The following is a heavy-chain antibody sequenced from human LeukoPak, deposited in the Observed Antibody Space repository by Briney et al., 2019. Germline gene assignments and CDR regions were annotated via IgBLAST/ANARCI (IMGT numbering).Heavy chain of an antibody. CDR1: GFTFSSYG. D-gene: IGHD3-22*01. V-gene: IGHV3-23*01. J-gene: IGHJ4*02. CDR3: AKDGYYDSSGYAPI. CDR2: ISGSGGST. Sequence: GGSLRLSCAASGFTFSSYGMSWVRQAPGKGLEWVSAISGSGGSTYYADSAKGRFTISRDNSKNTLYLQMNSLRAEDTAVYYCAKDGYYDSSGYAPIWGQGTLVTVSS.